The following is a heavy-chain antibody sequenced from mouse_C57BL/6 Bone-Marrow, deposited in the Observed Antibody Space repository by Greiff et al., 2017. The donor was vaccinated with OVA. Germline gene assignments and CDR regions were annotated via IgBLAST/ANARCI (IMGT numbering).Heavy chain of an antibody. J-gene: IGHJ3*01. CDR1: GYTFTSYW. Sequence: QVQLQQPGAELVKPGASVKLSCKASGYTFTSYWMQWVKQRPGQGLEWIGEIDPSDSYTNYNQKFKGKATLTVDTSSSTAYMQLSSLTSEDSAVYYCARRHNYGRDAYWGQGTLVTVSA. D-gene: IGHD1-1*01. CDR3: ARRHNYGRDAY. V-gene: IGHV1-50*01. CDR2: IDPSDSYT.